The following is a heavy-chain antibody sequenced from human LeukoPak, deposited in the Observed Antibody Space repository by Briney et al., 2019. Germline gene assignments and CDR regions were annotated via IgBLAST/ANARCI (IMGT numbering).Heavy chain of an antibody. CDR2: MNPNSGNT. V-gene: IGHV1-8*01. CDR1: GYTFTSYD. D-gene: IGHD2-15*01. CDR3: ARGPGRYCSGGTCYSQWLPGGY. Sequence: ASVKVSCKASGYTFTSYDINWVRQATGQGLEWMGWMNPNSGNTGYAQKFQGRVTMTRNTSISTAYMELSSLRSEDTAVYCCARGPGRYCSGGTCYSQWLPGGYWGQGTLVTVSS. J-gene: IGHJ4*02.